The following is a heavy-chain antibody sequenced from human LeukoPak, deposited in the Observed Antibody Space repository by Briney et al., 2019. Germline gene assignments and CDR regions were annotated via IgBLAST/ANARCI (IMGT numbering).Heavy chain of an antibody. V-gene: IGHV4-34*01. CDR2: INDSGST. D-gene: IGHD2-2*01. CDR3: ARGRVVPEGDWFDP. Sequence: SETLSLTCAVYGGSFSGYYWSWIRQPPGKGLEWIGEINDSGSTNYNPSLKSRVTISVDTSKNQCSLKLSSVTAADTAVYYCARGRVVPEGDWFDPWGQGTLVTVSS. CDR1: GGSFSGYY. J-gene: IGHJ5*02.